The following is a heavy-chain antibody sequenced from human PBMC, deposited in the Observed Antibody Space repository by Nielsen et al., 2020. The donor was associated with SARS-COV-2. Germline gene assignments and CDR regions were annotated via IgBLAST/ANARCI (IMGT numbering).Heavy chain of an antibody. V-gene: IGHV4-59*01. J-gene: IGHJ3*02. Sequence: SETLSLTCTVSGGSISSYYWSWIRQPPGKGLEWIGYIYYSGSTNYNPSLKSRVTISVDTSKNQFSLKLSSVTAADTAVYYCARIGPRDRYDFWSGSPFDAFDIWGQGTMVTVSS. CDR1: GGSISSYY. CDR2: IYYSGST. D-gene: IGHD3-3*01. CDR3: ARIGPRDRYDFWSGSPFDAFDI.